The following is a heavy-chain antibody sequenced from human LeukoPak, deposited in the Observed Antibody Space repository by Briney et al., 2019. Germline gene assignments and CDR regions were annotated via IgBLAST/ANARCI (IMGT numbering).Heavy chain of an antibody. V-gene: IGHV1-69*01. CDR1: GGTFSSYA. J-gene: IGHJ6*04. D-gene: IGHD3-10*01. Sequence: SVKVSCKASGGTFSSYAISWVRQAPGQGLEWMGGIIAIFGTANYAQKFQGRVTITADESTSTAYMELSSLRSEDTAVYYCARRHYYGSGSSRLMDVWGEGTTVTVSS. CDR3: ARRHYYGSGSSRLMDV. CDR2: IIAIFGTA.